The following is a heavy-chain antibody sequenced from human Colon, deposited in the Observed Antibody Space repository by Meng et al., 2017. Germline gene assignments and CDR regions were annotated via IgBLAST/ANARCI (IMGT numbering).Heavy chain of an antibody. CDR3: VRRYGSWTEYFAL. V-gene: IGHV2-5*04. CDR2: IYWDNDT. D-gene: IGHD3-10*01. J-gene: IGHJ1*01. CDR1: GFSLDKYGAA. Sequence: SGPTLVKPTQTGTLICTFAGFSLDKYGAAVGWFRQPPGKAREWHALIYWDNDTQNSPSLEKRLTVVRGTPEDQVVLTMTNMDTVDTGTYYCVRRYGSWTEYFALWGRGIPVTVSS.